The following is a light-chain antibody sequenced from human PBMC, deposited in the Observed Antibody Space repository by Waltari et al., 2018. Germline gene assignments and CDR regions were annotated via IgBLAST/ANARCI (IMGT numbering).Light chain of an antibody. Sequence: QSALTQPASVSASPGQSITISCKGTSSDIGSYNLVSWYQQHPGKAPKVMIYDVTKRPPGVSNRFSGSKSGYTASLTVSGLQAEDESDYYCCSYAGDSLWVFGGGTKLTVL. CDR3: CSYAGDSLWV. J-gene: IGLJ3*02. CDR2: DVT. CDR1: SSDIGSYNL. V-gene: IGLV2-23*02.